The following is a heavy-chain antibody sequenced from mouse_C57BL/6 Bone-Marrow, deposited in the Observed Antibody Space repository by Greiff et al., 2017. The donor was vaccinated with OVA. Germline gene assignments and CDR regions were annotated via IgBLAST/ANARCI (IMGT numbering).Heavy chain of an antibody. J-gene: IGHJ1*03. V-gene: IGHV1-15*01. Sequence: QVQLQQSGAELVRPGASVTLSCKASGYTFTDYEMHWVKQTPVRGLEWIGAIDPETGGTAYNQKFKGKAILTADKSSSTAYMELRSLTSEDSAVYYCTRSDGYSFYWYVDVWGTGTTVTVSS. CDR3: TRSDGYSFYWYVDV. CDR1: GYTFTDYE. D-gene: IGHD2-3*01. CDR2: IDPETGGT.